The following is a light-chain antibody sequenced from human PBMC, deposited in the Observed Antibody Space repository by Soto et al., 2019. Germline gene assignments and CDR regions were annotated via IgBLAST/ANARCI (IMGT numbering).Light chain of an antibody. CDR3: SSHGGKNKYVL. CDR2: GVD. CDR1: SSDIGYYDY. V-gene: IGLV2-8*01. Sequence: QSALTQPPSASGSPGQSVTISCTGTSSDIGYYDYVSWYQQLPGKAPKLMIYGVDKRPSGVPHRFSGTRSGSTASLTVSGLQAEDEAVYYCSSHGGKNKYVLFGGGTKLTVL. J-gene: IGLJ2*01.